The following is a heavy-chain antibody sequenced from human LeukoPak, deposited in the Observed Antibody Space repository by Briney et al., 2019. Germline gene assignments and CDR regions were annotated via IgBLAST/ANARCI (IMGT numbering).Heavy chain of an antibody. CDR3: AKGVDGYCSSDSCYAYDC. CDR1: GFTFNNYA. J-gene: IGHJ4*02. Sequence: GGSLRLSCAASGFTFNNYAMSWVRQAPGKGLEWVSGLGGSGGSINYDDSVKGRFTISRDNSKNTLYLQMNILRAEDTAVYWCAKGVDGYCSSDSCYAYDCWGQGTLVTVSS. V-gene: IGHV3-23*01. CDR2: LGGSGGSI. D-gene: IGHD2-2*01.